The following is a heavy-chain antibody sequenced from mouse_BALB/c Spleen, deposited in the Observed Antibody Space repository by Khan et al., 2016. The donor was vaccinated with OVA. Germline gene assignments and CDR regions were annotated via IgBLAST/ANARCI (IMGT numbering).Heavy chain of an antibody. Sequence: QVQLKESGPGLAAPSQSLSITCTISGFSLTNYGVHWVRQPPGKGLEWLAVIWNDGSTTYNSALQSRLTITKDNSQSQVFLKMNSLQTDDIAVDVCARQPYYQDNIGCYWGKGTSGSVSS. J-gene: IGHJ4*01. CDR3: ARQPYYQDNIGCY. V-gene: IGHV2-6-1*01. CDR1: GFSLTNYG. CDR2: IWNDGST. D-gene: IGHD2-10*01.